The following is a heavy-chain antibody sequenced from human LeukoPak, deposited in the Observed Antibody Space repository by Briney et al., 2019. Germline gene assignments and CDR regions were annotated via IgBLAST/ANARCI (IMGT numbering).Heavy chain of an antibody. J-gene: IGHJ4*02. CDR2: IYYSGST. V-gene: IGHV4-59*01. CDR3: TRDRELGF. Sequence: PSETLSLTCTVSGGSISSYYWSWIRQPPGKGLEWIGYIYYSGSTNYNPSLKSRVTISGDTSKNQFSLKLSSVTAADTALYCTRDRELGFWGQGTLVTVSS. D-gene: IGHD1-26*01. CDR1: GGSISSYY.